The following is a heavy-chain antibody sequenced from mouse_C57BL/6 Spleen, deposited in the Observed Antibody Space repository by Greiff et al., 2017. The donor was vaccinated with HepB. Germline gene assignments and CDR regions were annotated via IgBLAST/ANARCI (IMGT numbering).Heavy chain of an antibody. J-gene: IGHJ3*01. CDR1: GFTFSDYY. V-gene: IGHV5-16*01. CDR2: INYDGSST. Sequence: EVKVVESEGGLVQPGSSMKLSCTASGFTFSDYYMAWVRQVPEKGLEWVANINYDGSSTYYLDSLKSRFIISRDNAKNILYLQMSSLKSEDTATYYCARDKGYYGSGFAYWGQGTLVTVSA. D-gene: IGHD1-1*01. CDR3: ARDKGYYGSGFAY.